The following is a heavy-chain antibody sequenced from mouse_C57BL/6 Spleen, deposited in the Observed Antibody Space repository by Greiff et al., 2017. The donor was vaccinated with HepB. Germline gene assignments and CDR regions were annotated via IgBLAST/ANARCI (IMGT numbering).Heavy chain of an antibody. CDR1: GYTFTSYW. J-gene: IGHJ4*01. CDR2: IHPNSGST. CDR3: ARPYGSSYGYAMDY. D-gene: IGHD1-1*01. Sequence: QVQLQQSGAELVKPGASVKLSCKASGYTFTSYWMHWVKQRPGQGLEWIGMIHPNSGSTNYNEKFKSKATLTVDKSSSTAYMQLSSLTSEDSAVYYCARPYGSSYGYAMDYWGQGTSVTVSS. V-gene: IGHV1-64*01.